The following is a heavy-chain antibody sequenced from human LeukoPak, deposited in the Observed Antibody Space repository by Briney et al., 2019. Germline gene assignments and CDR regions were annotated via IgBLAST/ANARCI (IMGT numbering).Heavy chain of an antibody. V-gene: IGHV4-34*01. J-gene: IGHJ4*02. Sequence: SETLSLTCAVYGGSFSGYHWSWIRQPPGKGLEWIGEINHSGSTNYNPSLKSRVTISVDTSKNQFSLKLSSVTAADTAVYYCARGGVFYYGSGSYSYWGQGTLVTVSS. D-gene: IGHD3-10*01. CDR3: ARGGVFYYGSGSYSY. CDR2: INHSGST. CDR1: GGSFSGYH.